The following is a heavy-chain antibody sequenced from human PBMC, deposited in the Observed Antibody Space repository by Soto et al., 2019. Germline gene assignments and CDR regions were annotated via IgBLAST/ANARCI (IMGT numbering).Heavy chain of an antibody. Sequence: GGSLRLSCAASGFTFSSYGMHWVRQAPGKGLEWVAVIWYDGSNKYYADSVKGRFTISRDNSKNTLYLQMNSLRAEDTAVYYCAREPGASFFDYWGQGTLVTVSS. CDR1: GFTFSSYG. D-gene: IGHD1-26*01. V-gene: IGHV3-33*01. J-gene: IGHJ4*02. CDR2: IWYDGSNK. CDR3: AREPGASFFDY.